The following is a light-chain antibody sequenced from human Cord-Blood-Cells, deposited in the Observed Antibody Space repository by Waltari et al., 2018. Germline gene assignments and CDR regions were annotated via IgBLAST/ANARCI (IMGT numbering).Light chain of an antibody. CDR1: QSISSY. Sequence: DIQMTQSPSSLSASVGDRVTITCRASQSISSYLNWYQQKPGKAPKLLIYAASSLQSGFPSRFSGSGSGTDFTLTISSLQPEDFATYYCQQSYRTPLSFGGWTKVEIK. V-gene: IGKV1-39*01. CDR2: AAS. CDR3: QQSYRTPLS. J-gene: IGKJ4*01.